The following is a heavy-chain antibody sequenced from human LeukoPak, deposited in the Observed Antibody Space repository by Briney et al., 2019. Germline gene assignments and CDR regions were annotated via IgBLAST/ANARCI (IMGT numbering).Heavy chain of an antibody. Sequence: ASVKVSCKASGGTFSSYAISWVRQAPGQGLEWMGGIIPIFGTANYAQKFQGRVTITADESTSTAYMELSSLRSEDTAVYYCARSRATFDAFGIWGQGTMVTVSS. V-gene: IGHV1-69*13. CDR2: IIPIFGTA. J-gene: IGHJ3*02. D-gene: IGHD1-26*01. CDR1: GGTFSSYA. CDR3: ARSRATFDAFGI.